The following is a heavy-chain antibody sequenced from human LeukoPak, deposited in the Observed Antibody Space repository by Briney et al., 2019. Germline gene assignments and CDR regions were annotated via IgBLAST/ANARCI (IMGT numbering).Heavy chain of an antibody. CDR1: GPSISCYY. CDR3: TRHGSYVGYFDY. D-gene: IGHD1-26*01. CDR2: IYYSGTT. Sequence: SETLSLTCTVSGPSISCYYWRWVQQPRGKGLGWIRYIYYSGTTNCNPSLKSRVTISVDTSKNQFSLKVSSVTAADTAVYYCTRHGSYVGYFDYWGQGTLVTVSS. V-gene: IGHV4-59*01. J-gene: IGHJ4*02.